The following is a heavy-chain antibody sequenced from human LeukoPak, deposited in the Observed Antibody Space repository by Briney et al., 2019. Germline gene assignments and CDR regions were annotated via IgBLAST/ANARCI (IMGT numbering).Heavy chain of an antibody. Sequence: SETLSLTCTVSEGSISSYYWSWIRQSPGKGLEWIGYIYYSGSTNYNPSLKSRVTISVDTSKNQFSLKLSSVTAADTAVYYCADDGSGSYSYWGQGTLVTVSS. J-gene: IGHJ4*02. CDR1: EGSISSYY. V-gene: IGHV4-59*01. CDR3: ADDGSGSYSY. D-gene: IGHD3-10*01. CDR2: IYYSGST.